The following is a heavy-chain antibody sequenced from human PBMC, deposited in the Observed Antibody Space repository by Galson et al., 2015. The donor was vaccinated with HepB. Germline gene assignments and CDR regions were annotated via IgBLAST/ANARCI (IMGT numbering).Heavy chain of an antibody. J-gene: IGHJ6*02. Sequence: SVKVSCKASGGTFSSYTISWVRRAPGQGLEWMGRIIPILGIANYAQKFQGRVTITADKSTSTAYMELSSLRSEDTAVYYCARGKFGSYYYGMDVWGQGTTVTVSS. CDR2: IIPILGIA. CDR3: ARGKFGSYYYGMDV. V-gene: IGHV1-69*02. CDR1: GGTFSSYT. D-gene: IGHD3-16*01.